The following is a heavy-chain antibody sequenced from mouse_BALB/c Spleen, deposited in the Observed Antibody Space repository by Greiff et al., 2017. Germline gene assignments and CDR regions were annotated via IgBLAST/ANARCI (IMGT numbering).Heavy chain of an antibody. CDR1: GYTFTSYY. CDR2: INPSNGGT. Sequence: VQRVESGAELVKPGASVKLSCKASGYTFTSYYMYWVKQRPGQGLEWIGEINPSNGGTNFNEKFKSKATLTVDKSSSTAYMQLSSLTSEDSAVYYCTRSGFAYWGQGTLVTVSA. J-gene: IGHJ3*01. CDR3: TRSGFAY. V-gene: IGHV1S81*02.